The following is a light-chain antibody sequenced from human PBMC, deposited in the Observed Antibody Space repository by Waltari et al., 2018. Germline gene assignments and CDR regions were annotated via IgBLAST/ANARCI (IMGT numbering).Light chain of an antibody. CDR3: QQRSNWPLT. J-gene: IGKJ4*01. V-gene: IGKV3-11*01. Sequence: SGRASHSVSRYLAWYQQRPGQAPRLLIFDASFRATGIPARFSGSGSETDSTLTISSLEPEDCAVYYCQQRSNWPLTFGGGTKVEIK. CDR2: DAS. CDR1: HSVSRY.